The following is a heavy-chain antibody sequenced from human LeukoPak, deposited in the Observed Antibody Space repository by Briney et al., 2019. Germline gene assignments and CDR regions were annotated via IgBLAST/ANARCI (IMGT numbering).Heavy chain of an antibody. CDR2: IYPGDSDT. J-gene: IGHJ3*02. CDR1: GYSFTSYW. V-gene: IGHV5-51*01. CDR3: ARHPPAWIQLMGNAFDI. D-gene: IGHD5-18*01. Sequence: GESLKISCKGSGYSFTSYWIGWVRQMPGKGLEWMGIIYPGDSDTRYSPSFQGQVTISADKSISTAYLQWSSLKASDTAMYYCARHPPAWIQLMGNAFDIWGQGTMVTVSS.